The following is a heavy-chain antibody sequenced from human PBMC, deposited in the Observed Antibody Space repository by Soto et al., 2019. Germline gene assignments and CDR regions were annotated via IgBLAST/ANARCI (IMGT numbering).Heavy chain of an antibody. D-gene: IGHD3-3*01. CDR2: ISYSGNT. CDR1: GVSIKSHY. J-gene: IGHJ4*01. V-gene: IGHV4-59*06. CDR3: ARGPSPFWSSYRFAYFDS. Sequence: SETLSLTCNVSGVSIKSHYWAWIRQPPGKGLEWIGFISYSGNTYHSPSLKSRLVLSVDTSKNQFSLELDFVTAADTAVYHCARGPSPFWSSYRFAYFDSWGHGIPVTVSS.